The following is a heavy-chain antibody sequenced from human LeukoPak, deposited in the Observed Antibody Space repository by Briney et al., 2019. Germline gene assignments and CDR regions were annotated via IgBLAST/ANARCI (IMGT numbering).Heavy chain of an antibody. D-gene: IGHD6-19*01. V-gene: IGHV3-64D*09. CDR3: VKITSSSGGDY. CDR1: GFTFSSYA. J-gene: IGHJ4*02. CDR2: ISSNGGST. Sequence: GGSLRLSCSASGFTFSSYAMYWVRQAPGKGLEYVSGISSNGGSTYYADSVKGRFTISRDNSKSTLYLQMSSLRAEDTAVYYCVKITSSSGGDYWGQGTLVTVSS.